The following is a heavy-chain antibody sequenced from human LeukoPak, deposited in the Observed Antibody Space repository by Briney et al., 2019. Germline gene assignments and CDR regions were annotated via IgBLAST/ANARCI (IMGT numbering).Heavy chain of an antibody. CDR2: TTSSGSTI. V-gene: IGHV3-48*03. J-gene: IGHJ4*02. D-gene: IGHD6-19*01. Sequence: GGSLRLSCAASGFTFSSYEMNWGRQAPGKGREWGSYTTSSGSTIYYADSVKGRFTISRDNAKNSLYLQMNSLRAEDTAVYYCVRDLGTVAGLDYWGQGTLVTVSS. CDR3: VRDLGTVAGLDY. CDR1: GFTFSSYE.